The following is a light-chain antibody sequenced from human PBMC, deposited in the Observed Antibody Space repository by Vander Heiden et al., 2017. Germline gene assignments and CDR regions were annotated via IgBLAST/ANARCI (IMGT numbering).Light chain of an antibody. V-gene: IGKV1-5*03. CDR1: QSINTY. Sequence: DIQITPSPSTLSASVGDTVTITCRDSQSINTYLAWYQQKPGKTPNLLIYKASILESGVPSRFSGSGSGTEFTLTISSLQPNDFATYYCQQYNSFTWTFGQGTKVEIK. CDR3: QQYNSFTWT. CDR2: KAS. J-gene: IGKJ1*01.